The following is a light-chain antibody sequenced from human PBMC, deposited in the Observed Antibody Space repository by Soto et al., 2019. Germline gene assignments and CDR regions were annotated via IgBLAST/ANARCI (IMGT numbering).Light chain of an antibody. V-gene: IGKV3-20*01. J-gene: IGKJ5*01. CDR2: GVS. CDR1: LSVSGNY. CDR3: QVYGPSPPIT. Sequence: NVLTQSPGALSLSPGERATLSCRASLSVSGNYLAWCRQTPGQPPRLLMYGVSSRATGIPDRFTGSGSGADFTLTISRLEPEDFAVYYCQVYGPSPPITFGQGTRLENK.